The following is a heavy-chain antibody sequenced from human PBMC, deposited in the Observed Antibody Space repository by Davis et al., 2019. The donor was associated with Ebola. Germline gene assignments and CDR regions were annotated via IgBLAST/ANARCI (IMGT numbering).Heavy chain of an antibody. CDR1: GYTFSGYA. CDR2: INVYNGHT. Sequence: AASVKVSCKTSGYTFSGYAISWVRQAPGQGLEWIGRINVYNGHTNYAQNFQGRVTVSTDTSTSIAYMELRSLRSDDTALYYCARDATTVTTIWFDPWGQGNLVTVSS. CDR3: ARDATTVTTIWFDP. J-gene: IGHJ5*02. V-gene: IGHV1-18*01. D-gene: IGHD4-17*01.